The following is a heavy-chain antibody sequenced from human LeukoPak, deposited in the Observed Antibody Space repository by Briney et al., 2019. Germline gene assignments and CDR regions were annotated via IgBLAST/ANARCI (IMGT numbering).Heavy chain of an antibody. V-gene: IGHV4-59*01. CDR3: ARGYSSGWYWPRWSYYYYYYMDV. D-gene: IGHD6-19*01. J-gene: IGHJ6*03. CDR1: GGSISSYY. Sequence: SETLSLTCTVSGGSISSYYWSWIRQPPGKGLEWIGYIYYSGSTNYNPSLKSRVTISVDTSKNQISLKLSSVTAADTAVYYCARGYSSGWYWPRWSYYYYYYMDVWGKRTTVTISS. CDR2: IYYSGST.